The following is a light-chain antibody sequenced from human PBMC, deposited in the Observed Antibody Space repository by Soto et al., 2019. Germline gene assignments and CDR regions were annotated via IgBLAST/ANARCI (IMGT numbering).Light chain of an antibody. CDR3: SSYTSSSTLV. CDR1: SSDVGGYNY. Sequence: QSALTQPASVSGSPGQSITIYCTGNSSDVGGYNYVSWYQQHPGKAPKLMIYEVSNRPSGVSNRFSGYKSGNTASLTISGLQAEDEADYYCSSYTSSSTLVFGGGTKVTVL. V-gene: IGLV2-14*01. J-gene: IGLJ2*01. CDR2: EVS.